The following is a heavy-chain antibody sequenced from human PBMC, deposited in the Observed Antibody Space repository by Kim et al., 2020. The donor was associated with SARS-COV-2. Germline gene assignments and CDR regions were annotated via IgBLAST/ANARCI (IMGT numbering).Heavy chain of an antibody. J-gene: IGHJ6*02. CDR2: ISYDGSNK. Sequence: GGSLRLSCAASGFTFSSYGMHWVRQAPGKGLEWVAVISYDGSNKYYADSVKGRFTISRDNSKNTLYLQMNSLRAEDTAVYYCAKEYTNPDTAMGLGFWYYYGMDVWGQGTTVTVSS. CDR1: GFTFSSYG. CDR3: AKEYTNPDTAMGLGFWYYYGMDV. V-gene: IGHV3-30*18. D-gene: IGHD5-18*01.